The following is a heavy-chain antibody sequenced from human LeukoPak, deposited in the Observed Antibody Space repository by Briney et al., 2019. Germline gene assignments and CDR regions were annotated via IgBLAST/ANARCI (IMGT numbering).Heavy chain of an antibody. CDR2: IYSGGST. CDR3: AKDVHYDSSGYYVY. V-gene: IGHV3-53*01. D-gene: IGHD3-22*01. Sequence: GGSLRLSCAASGFTVSSNYMSWVRQAPGKGLEWVSVIYSGGSTYYADSVKGRFTISRDNSKDTLYLQMNSLRAEDTAVYYCAKDVHYDSSGYYVYWGQGTLVTVSS. J-gene: IGHJ4*02. CDR1: GFTVSSNY.